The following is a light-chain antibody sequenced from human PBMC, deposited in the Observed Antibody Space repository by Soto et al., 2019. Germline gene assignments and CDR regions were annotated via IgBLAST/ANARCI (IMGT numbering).Light chain of an antibody. CDR1: SSDVGGYNY. CDR3: CSYAGIHV. J-gene: IGLJ1*01. CDR2: DVS. Sequence: QSVLTQPRSVSGSPGQSVTISCTGTSSDVGGYNYVSWYQQHPGKAPKLMIYDVSKRPSGVPDRFSGSKSGNTASLTISGLQAEDEADYYCCSYAGIHVFGTGTKLTVL. V-gene: IGLV2-11*01.